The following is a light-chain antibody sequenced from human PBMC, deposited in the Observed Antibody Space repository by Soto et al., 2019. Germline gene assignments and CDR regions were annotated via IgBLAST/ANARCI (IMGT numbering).Light chain of an antibody. CDR1: SSDVGGYNY. V-gene: IGLV2-11*01. Sequence: QSVLTQPRSVSGSPGQSVTISCTGTSSDVGGYNYVSWYQQHPGKAPKLMIYDVSKRPSGVPDRFSGSKSGNTASLTISGLHDEEEADYYCCSYAGSYTHVFGTGTKLTVL. CDR2: DVS. CDR3: CSYAGSYTHV. J-gene: IGLJ1*01.